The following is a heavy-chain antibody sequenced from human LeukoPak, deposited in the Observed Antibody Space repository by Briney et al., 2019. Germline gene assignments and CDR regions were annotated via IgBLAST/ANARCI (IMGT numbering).Heavy chain of an antibody. J-gene: IGHJ6*03. CDR3: ARDRSDRGTWYYFYMDV. D-gene: IGHD3-16*01. V-gene: IGHV1-2*02. CDR1: GYGFTGYY. CDR2: INPNSGGT. Sequence: ASVKVSCKASGYGFTGYYLHWVRQAPGQGLEWMGWINPNSGGTKYVQKFQGRVTMTRDTSISTAYMELSSLRSDDTAVYYCARDRSDRGTWYYFYMDVWGTGTTVTVSS.